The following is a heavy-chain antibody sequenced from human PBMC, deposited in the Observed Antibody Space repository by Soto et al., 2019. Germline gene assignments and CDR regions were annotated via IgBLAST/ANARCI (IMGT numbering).Heavy chain of an antibody. D-gene: IGHD6-13*01. V-gene: IGHV3-11*01. Sequence: GESLKISCAASGFTFSDYYMTWIRQAPGKGLEWISFISGSGKTIHFADSLEGRFTISRDNAKNSVYLEMNSLRAEDTAVYYCARDAGYSSSLYFSWFDPWGPGTLVTVSS. CDR3: ARDAGYSSSLYFSWFDP. CDR2: ISGSGKTI. J-gene: IGHJ5*02. CDR1: GFTFSDYY.